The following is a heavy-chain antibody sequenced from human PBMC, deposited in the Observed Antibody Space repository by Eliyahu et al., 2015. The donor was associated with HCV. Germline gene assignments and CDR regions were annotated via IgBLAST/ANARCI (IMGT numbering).Heavy chain of an antibody. CDR1: GFXFSXAW. CDR3: TTGAPGGFDYYLDV. CDR2: IKSKTDGGTT. V-gene: IGHV3-15*01. J-gene: IGHJ6*03. D-gene: IGHD3-10*01. Sequence: EVQLVESGGGLVKPGGSLRLSXAASGFXFSXAWMGWVRQAPGKGXEXIGRIKSKTDGGTTDYAAPVKGRFTISRDDSKSTLYLQMNSLKTEDTAVYYCTTGAPGGFDYYLDVWGQGTTVTVSS.